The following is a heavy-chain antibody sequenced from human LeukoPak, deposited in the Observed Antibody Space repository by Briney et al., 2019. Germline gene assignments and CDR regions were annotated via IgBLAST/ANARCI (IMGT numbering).Heavy chain of an antibody. D-gene: IGHD3-3*01. J-gene: IGHJ6*03. CDR2: IISILGTA. V-gene: IGHV1-69*05. Sequence: ASVKVSCKASGGTFSSYAISWVRQAPGQGLEWMGGIISILGTANYAQKFQGRVTITTDESTSTAYMELSSLRSEDTAVYYCARARGPFWSYYYYYMDVWGKRTTVTLSS. CDR1: GGTFSSYA. CDR3: ARARGPFWSYYYYYMDV.